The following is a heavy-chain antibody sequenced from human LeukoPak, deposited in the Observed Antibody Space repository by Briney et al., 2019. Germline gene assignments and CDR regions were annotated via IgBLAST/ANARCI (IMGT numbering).Heavy chain of an antibody. CDR3: AKGGSSSWYIRYYYYYYYMDV. V-gene: IGHV3-66*01. D-gene: IGHD6-13*01. CDR1: GFTVSNNY. Sequence: GGSLRLSCAASGFTVSNNYMRWVRQAPGKGLEWVSLIYSGGGTYYADAVKGRFTISRDGSKNMLYLQMDSLRAEDTAVYYCAKGGSSSWYIRYYYYYYYMDVWGKGTTVTVSS. J-gene: IGHJ6*03. CDR2: IYSGGGT.